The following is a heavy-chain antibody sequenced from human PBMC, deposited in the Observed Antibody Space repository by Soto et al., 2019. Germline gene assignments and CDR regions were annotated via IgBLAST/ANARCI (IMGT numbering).Heavy chain of an antibody. Sequence: SETLSLTCTVSGRSISSSSYYWGWLRQPPGKGLEWTGSIYYSGSTYYNQSLKSRVTISVETSKNLFSLKLSSVTAADTAVYYCARLPSSTSYTFDYWGQGTLVTVSS. J-gene: IGHJ4*02. D-gene: IGHD2-2*01. CDR2: IYYSGST. CDR1: GRSISSSSYY. V-gene: IGHV4-39*01. CDR3: ARLPSSTSYTFDY.